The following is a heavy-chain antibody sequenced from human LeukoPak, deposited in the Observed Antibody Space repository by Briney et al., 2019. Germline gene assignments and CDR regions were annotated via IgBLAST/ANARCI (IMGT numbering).Heavy chain of an antibody. CDR2: IYYSGST. V-gene: IGHV4-39*07. CDR1: GGSISSYY. J-gene: IGHJ4*02. D-gene: IGHD1-7*01. CDR3: ARVIRNYRFFDY. Sequence: PSETLSLTCTVSGGSISSYYWGWIRQPPGKGLGWIGSIYYSGSTYYNPSLKSRVTISVDTSKNQFSLKLSSVTAADTAVYYCARVIRNYRFFDYWGQGTLVTVSS.